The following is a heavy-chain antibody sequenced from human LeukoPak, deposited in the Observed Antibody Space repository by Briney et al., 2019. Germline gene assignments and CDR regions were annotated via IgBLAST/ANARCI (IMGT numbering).Heavy chain of an antibody. Sequence: GSLRLSCAASGFTFSSYAMSWVRQAPGKGLEWVSAISGSGGSTYYADSVKGRFTISRDNAKNSLYLQMNSLRAEDTAVYYCAREYSSGWYSEGFDYWGQGILVTVSS. J-gene: IGHJ4*02. CDR2: ISGSGGST. V-gene: IGHV3-23*01. CDR1: GFTFSSYA. D-gene: IGHD6-19*01. CDR3: AREYSSGWYSEGFDY.